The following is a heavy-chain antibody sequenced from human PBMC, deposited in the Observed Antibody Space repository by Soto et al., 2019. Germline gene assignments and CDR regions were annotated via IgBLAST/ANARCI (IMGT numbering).Heavy chain of an antibody. CDR3: ARNLRGGTIFFDY. D-gene: IGHD1-7*01. CDR2: IYYSGST. CDR1: GDSISSNSHY. V-gene: IGHV4-30-4*08. Sequence: SETLSLTCTVSGDSISSNSHYWGWIRQPPGKGLEWIGYIYYSGSTHYSPSLKSQVTISVDSSKNQFSLKLSSVTAADTAIYYCARNLRGGTIFFDYWGQGALVTVSS. J-gene: IGHJ4*02.